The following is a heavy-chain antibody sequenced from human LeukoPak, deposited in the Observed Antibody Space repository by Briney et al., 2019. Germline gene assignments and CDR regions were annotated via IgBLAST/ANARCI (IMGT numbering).Heavy chain of an antibody. V-gene: IGHV1-2*02. CDR2: INPNSGGT. CDR3: ACSYDFWSGYDGEHDY. CDR1: GGTFSSYA. J-gene: IGHJ4*02. D-gene: IGHD3-3*01. Sequence: GASVKVSCKASGGTFSSYAISWVRQAPGQGLEWMGWINPNSGGTNYAQKFQGRVTMTRDTSISTAYVELSRLRSDDTAVYYCACSYDFWSGYDGEHDYWGQGTLVTVSS.